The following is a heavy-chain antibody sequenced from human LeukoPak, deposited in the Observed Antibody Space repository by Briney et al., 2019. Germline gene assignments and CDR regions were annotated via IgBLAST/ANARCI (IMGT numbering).Heavy chain of an antibody. V-gene: IGHV3-21*01. D-gene: IGHD3-22*01. CDR1: GFSFSTYS. J-gene: IGHJ4*02. Sequence: GGSLRLSCAASGFSFSTYSMNWVRQAPGKGLEWVSSISSTSSYIYYADSLKGRFTISRDNAKNSMYLQMNSLRAEDTAVYYCAKVGSMIVGSLWGQGTLVTVSS. CDR2: ISSTSSYI. CDR3: AKVGSMIVGSL.